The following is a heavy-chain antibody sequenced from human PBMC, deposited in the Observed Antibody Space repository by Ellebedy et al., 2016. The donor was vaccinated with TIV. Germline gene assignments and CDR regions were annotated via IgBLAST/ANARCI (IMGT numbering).Heavy chain of an antibody. J-gene: IGHJ4*02. CDR2: IHHSGST. V-gene: IGHV4-38-2*02. D-gene: IGHD2/OR15-2a*01. CDR1: GYFISSGHY. Sequence: MPGGSLRLSCNVSGYFISSGHYWGWIRQAPGKGLEWIGSIHHSGSTYYNSSLESRVTISVDTSKNQFSLELSAVTAADTAMYYCTRHGRSDHNSVQYSDYWGQGTLVTVSS. CDR3: TRHGRSDHNSVQYSDY.